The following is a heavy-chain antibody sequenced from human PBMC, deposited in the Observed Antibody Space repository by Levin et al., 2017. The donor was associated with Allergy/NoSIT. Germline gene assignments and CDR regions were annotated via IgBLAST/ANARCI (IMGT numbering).Heavy chain of an antibody. J-gene: IGHJ4*02. D-gene: IGHD3-16*01. CDR3: AGDRAGGGVYFDY. CDR2: ISSSGDTM. Sequence: GGSLRLSCAASGFTFSSYEMNWVRQAPGKGLEWVSYISSSGDTMYNADSVRGRFTIYRDNAKNSLFLQMNSLRAEDTAVYYCAGDRAGGGVYFDYWGQGTLVTVSS. CDR1: GFTFSSYE. V-gene: IGHV3-48*03.